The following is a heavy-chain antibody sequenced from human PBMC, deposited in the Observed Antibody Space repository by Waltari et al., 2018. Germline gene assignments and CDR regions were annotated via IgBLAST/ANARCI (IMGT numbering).Heavy chain of an antibody. CDR1: GFTFSSYA. CDR3: ATQDAEYYYDSSGYPPDNY. CDR2: ISGSGGST. J-gene: IGHJ4*02. D-gene: IGHD3-22*01. Sequence: EVQLVESGGGLVQPGGSLRLSCAASGFTFSSYAMSWVRQAPGKGLEWVSAISGSGGSTYYADSVKGRFTISRDNSKNTLYLQMNSLRAEDTAVYYCATQDAEYYYDSSGYPPDNYWGQGTLVTVSS. V-gene: IGHV3-23*04.